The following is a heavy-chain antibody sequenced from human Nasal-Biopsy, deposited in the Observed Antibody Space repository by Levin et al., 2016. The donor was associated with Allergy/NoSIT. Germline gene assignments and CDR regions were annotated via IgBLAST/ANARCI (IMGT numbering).Heavy chain of an antibody. CDR1: EYSFGDHHIY. CDR2: ISPRRGES. Sequence: ASVKVSCKASEYSFGDHHIYIHWVRQAPGQGLEWMGWISPRRGESRSAQRLQGRFTMFRDTSITTVYMDLSGLTSADTALYFCARVSPGWHFDLWGQGALVTVSS. CDR3: ARVSPGWHFDL. J-gene: IGHJ4*02. D-gene: IGHD6-19*01. V-gene: IGHV1-2*02.